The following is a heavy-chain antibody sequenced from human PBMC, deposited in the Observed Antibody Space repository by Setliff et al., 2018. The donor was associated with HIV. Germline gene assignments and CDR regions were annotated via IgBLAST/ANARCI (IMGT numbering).Heavy chain of an antibody. D-gene: IGHD2-2*01. V-gene: IGHV4-4*09. CDR1: GGSISNYY. CDR2: IHSSGST. CDR3: ARGQCTSTSCYATWIQY. J-gene: IGHJ4*02. Sequence: SETLSLTCTVSGGSISNYYWSWIRQPPGKGLEWIGYIHSSGSTSHNPSLKSRGVISVDRSNNHFSLILTSATTADTAVYFCARGQCTSTSCYATWIQYWGPGTLVTVSS.